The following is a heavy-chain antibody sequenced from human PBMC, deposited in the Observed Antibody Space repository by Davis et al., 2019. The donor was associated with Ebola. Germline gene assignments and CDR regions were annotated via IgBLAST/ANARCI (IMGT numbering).Heavy chain of an antibody. V-gene: IGHV1-3*01. Sequence: ASVKVSCKASGYTFTSYAMHWVRQAPGQRLEWMGWINAGNGNTKYSQNFQGRVTITRDTSASTAYMELSSLRSEDTAVYYCARCTGKPDYYYYGMDVWGQGTTVTVSS. CDR3: ARCTGKPDYYYYGMDV. CDR1: GYTFTSYA. J-gene: IGHJ6*02. CDR2: INAGNGNT.